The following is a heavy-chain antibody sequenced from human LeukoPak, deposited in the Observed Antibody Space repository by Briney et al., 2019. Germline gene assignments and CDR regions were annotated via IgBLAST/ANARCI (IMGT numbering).Heavy chain of an antibody. D-gene: IGHD5-12*01. V-gene: IGHV3-23*01. J-gene: IGHJ6*02. CDR3: AKPPVAPHYYYGMDV. CDR1: GFTFSSYA. Sequence: PGGSLRLSCAASGFTFSSYAMSWVRQAPGKGLEWVSAISGSGGSTYYADSVKGRFTISRDNSKNTLYLQMNSLRAEDTAVYYCAKPPVAPHYYYGMDVWGQGTTVTVSS. CDR2: ISGSGGST.